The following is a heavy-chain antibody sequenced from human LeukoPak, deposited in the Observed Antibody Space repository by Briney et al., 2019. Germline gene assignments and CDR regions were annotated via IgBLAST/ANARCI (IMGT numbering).Heavy chain of an antibody. CDR2: IYTSGST. D-gene: IGHD6-19*01. J-gene: IGHJ4*02. Sequence: ASETLSLTCTVSGGSISSYYWSSIRQPAGKGLEWSGRIYTSGSTNYNPSLKSRVTMSVDTSKNQFSLKLSSVTAADTAVYYFAREGAVAGAFDYWGQGTLVTVSS. CDR3: AREGAVAGAFDY. CDR1: GGSISSYY. V-gene: IGHV4-4*07.